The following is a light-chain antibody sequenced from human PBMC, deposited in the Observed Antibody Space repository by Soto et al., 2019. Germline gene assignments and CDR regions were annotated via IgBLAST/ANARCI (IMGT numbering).Light chain of an antibody. V-gene: IGKV1-39*01. Sequence: DIPMTQSPSSLSASVGDRVTISCRASQTVSNYLNWYQQKPGKAPKLLIYASFSLQSGVPSRFSGSGSGTDFTLTISSLQPEDCATYYCQQSYSNPTFGGGTKVEIK. CDR3: QQSYSNPT. J-gene: IGKJ4*01. CDR1: QTVSNY. CDR2: ASF.